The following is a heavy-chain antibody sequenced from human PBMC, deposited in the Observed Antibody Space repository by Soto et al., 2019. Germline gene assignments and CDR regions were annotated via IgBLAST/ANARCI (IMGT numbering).Heavy chain of an antibody. CDR1: GGSISSGGYY. J-gene: IGHJ4*02. CDR2: IYYSGST. Sequence: SETLSLTCTVSGGSISSGGYYWSWIRQHPGKGLEWIGYIYYSGSTYYNPSLKSRVTISVDTSKNQFSLKLSSVTAADTAVYYCARGTVVTPIDYWGQGPLVTVSS. CDR3: ARGTVVTPIDY. V-gene: IGHV4-31*03. D-gene: IGHD2-21*02.